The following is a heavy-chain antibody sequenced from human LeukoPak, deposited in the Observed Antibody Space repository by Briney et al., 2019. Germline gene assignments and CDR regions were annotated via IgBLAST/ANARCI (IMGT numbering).Heavy chain of an antibody. D-gene: IGHD6-19*01. Sequence: GGSLRLSCAASGFSFEDYMMHWVRQAPGKGLEWVSLISWDGGTTYYADSVKGRFTISRDNGKNSLYLQMSSLRTEDTALYYCAKGGSSGALDYWGQGSLVTVSS. J-gene: IGHJ4*02. CDR3: AKGGSSGALDY. V-gene: IGHV3-43*01. CDR2: ISWDGGTT. CDR1: GFSFEDYM.